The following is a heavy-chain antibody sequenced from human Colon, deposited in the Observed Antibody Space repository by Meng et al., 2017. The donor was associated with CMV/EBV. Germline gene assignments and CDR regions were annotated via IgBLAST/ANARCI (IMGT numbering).Heavy chain of an antibody. J-gene: IGHJ6*02. CDR3: ARDNRLLSMDV. D-gene: IGHD5-24*01. V-gene: IGHV1-69*05. CDR2: IIPMFGTT. Sequence: SVKVSCKTSGGTFSSYAVSWVRQAPGQGLEWMGGIIPMFGTTNYAQRFQGRVTISTDESTSTAYMELTSLRSDDTAVYYCARDNRLLSMDVWGQGTKVTVSS. CDR1: GGTFSSYA.